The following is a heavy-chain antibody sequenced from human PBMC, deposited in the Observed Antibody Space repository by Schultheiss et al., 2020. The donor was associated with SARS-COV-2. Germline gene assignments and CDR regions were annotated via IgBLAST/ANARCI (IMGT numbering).Heavy chain of an antibody. CDR2: IYYSGST. CDR3: ARSPEPSGSSDY. V-gene: IGHV4-59*08. J-gene: IGHJ4*02. D-gene: IGHD1-26*01. Sequence: SQTLSLTCTVSGGSISSYYWSWIRQPPGKGLEWIGYIYYSGSTYYNPSLKSRVTISVDTSKNQFSLKLSSVTAADTAVYYCARSPEPSGSSDYWGQGTLVTVSS. CDR1: GGSISSYY.